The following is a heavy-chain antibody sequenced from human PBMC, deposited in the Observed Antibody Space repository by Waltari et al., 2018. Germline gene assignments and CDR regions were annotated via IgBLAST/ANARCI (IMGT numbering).Heavy chain of an antibody. CDR1: GGSISSYY. J-gene: IGHJ4*02. CDR3: ARDRSRGYSYGHFDY. Sequence: QVQLQESGPGLVKPSETLSLTCTVSGGSISSYYWSWIRQPAGKGVEWIGRIYTSGSTHYNPSCKSRVSMSVDTSKNQFSLKLSSVTAADTAVYYCARDRSRGYSYGHFDYWGQGTLVTVSS. D-gene: IGHD5-18*01. V-gene: IGHV4-4*07. CDR2: IYTSGST.